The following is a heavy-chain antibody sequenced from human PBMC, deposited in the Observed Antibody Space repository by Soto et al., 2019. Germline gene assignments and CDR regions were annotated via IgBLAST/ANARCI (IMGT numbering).Heavy chain of an antibody. V-gene: IGHV2-5*02. D-gene: IGHD3-3*01. CDR1: GFSLSTSGVG. J-gene: IGHJ5*02. CDR2: IYWDDDK. CDR3: AHSPDLERAYDFWSGYYALFDP. Sequence: QITLKESGPTLVNPTQTLTLTCTFSGFSLSTSGVGVGWIRQPPGKALEWLALIYWDDDKRYSPSLKSRLTITKDTSKNQVVLTMTNMDPVDTATYYCAHSPDLERAYDFWSGYYALFDPWGQGTLVTVSS.